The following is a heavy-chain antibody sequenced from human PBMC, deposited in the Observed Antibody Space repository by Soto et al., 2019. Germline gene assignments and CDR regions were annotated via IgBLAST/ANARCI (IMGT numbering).Heavy chain of an antibody. D-gene: IGHD6-19*01. Sequence: QVQLVESGGGVVQPGRSLRLSCAASGFTFNSYGIHWVRQAPGKGLEWVALISYDGSNKYYADSVKGRFTISRDNSKNTLYLQMNSLRAADTAVYYCAKDQYSSGCPDYWGQGTLVTVSS. J-gene: IGHJ4*02. CDR3: AKDQYSSGCPDY. CDR1: GFTFNSYG. CDR2: ISYDGSNK. V-gene: IGHV3-30*18.